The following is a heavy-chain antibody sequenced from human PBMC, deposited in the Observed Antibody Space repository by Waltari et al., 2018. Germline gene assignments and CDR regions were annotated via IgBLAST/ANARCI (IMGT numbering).Heavy chain of an antibody. V-gene: IGHV4-34*02. J-gene: IGHJ4*02. CDR2: VDHGGSA. D-gene: IGHD1-26*01. CDR3: ARGNGGYSD. Sequence: QLQLQEWCAGPSQPSVTLSLICGASGGAFSGYYWGCMRQPPGKGLEWIGEVDHGGSATYHPSLKSRVTMSVDTSSNQFSLKMISVTAADTAVYYCARGNGGYSDWGPGALVAVSS. CDR1: GGAFSGYY.